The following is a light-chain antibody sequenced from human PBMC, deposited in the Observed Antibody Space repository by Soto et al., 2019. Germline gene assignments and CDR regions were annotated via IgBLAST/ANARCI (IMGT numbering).Light chain of an antibody. CDR1: SRDVGRFDH. CDR2: DVS. Sequence: QPLLTQPASVSGSPGQSITISCTGASRDVGRFDHVSWYQQHPGKVPRLLIYDVSSRPSGVSDRFSGSKSGNTASLTISGLQAEDEADYYCNSFTTTNTYSFGTGTKVTVL. J-gene: IGLJ1*01. V-gene: IGLV2-14*03. CDR3: NSFTTTNTYS.